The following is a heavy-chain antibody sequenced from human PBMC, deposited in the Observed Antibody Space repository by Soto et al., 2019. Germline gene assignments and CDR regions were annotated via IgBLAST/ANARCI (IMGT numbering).Heavy chain of an antibody. Sequence: NLSLTCAVSGVSISSDAYYWSWIRQHPGRGLEWIGYISYSGSTYYNPSLKSRVTISVDTSKNQFSLKLTSVTAAGTAVYYCARYCFRDTWSIFYYCGQGSSVTGAS. CDR2: ISYSGST. D-gene: IGHD2-15*01. CDR3: ARYCFRDTWSIFYY. CDR1: GVSISSDAYY. J-gene: IGHJ4*02. V-gene: IGHV4-31*11.